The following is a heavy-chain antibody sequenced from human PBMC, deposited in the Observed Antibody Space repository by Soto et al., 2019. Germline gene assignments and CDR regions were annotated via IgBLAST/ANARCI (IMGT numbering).Heavy chain of an antibody. V-gene: IGHV3-7*01. Sequence: SGGSLRLSCVGSGFTFSDYWVTWVRQVPGQGPEWVANINTDGNERYYVDFVEGRFSISRDNAKRSVYLEMNRLRADDTAVYFCARDEPHYYAAGSYKHWGRGTLVTVSS. CDR1: GFTFSDYW. CDR2: INTDGNER. J-gene: IGHJ4*02. CDR3: ARDEPHYYAAGSYKH. D-gene: IGHD3-16*01.